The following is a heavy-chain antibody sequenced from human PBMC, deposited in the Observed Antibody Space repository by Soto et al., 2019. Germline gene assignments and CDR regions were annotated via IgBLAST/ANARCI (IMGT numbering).Heavy chain of an antibody. V-gene: IGHV1-46*01. Sequence: GASVKVSCKASGYTFTSYYMHWVRQAPGQGLEWMGIINPGGGSTTYAQKFQGRVTMTRDTSTSTVCMELRSLRSEDTAVYYCARESMATSPFDYWGQGTLGT. CDR3: ARESMATSPFDY. J-gene: IGHJ4*02. D-gene: IGHD5-18*01. CDR1: GYTFTSYY. CDR2: INPGGGST.